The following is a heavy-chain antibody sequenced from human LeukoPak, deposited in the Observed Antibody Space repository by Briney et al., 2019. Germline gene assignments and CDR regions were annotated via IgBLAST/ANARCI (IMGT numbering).Heavy chain of an antibody. V-gene: IGHV1-18*01. Sequence: ASVKVSCKASGYTFTNYGISWVRQAPGQGLEWMGWISAYNGNTNYAQKFQGRVTFTADESTTTAYMELISLRSEDTAVYYCARVLAARPLGPFDYWGQGTLVTVSS. J-gene: IGHJ4*02. CDR1: GYTFTNYG. D-gene: IGHD6-6*01. CDR3: ARVLAARPLGPFDY. CDR2: ISAYNGNT.